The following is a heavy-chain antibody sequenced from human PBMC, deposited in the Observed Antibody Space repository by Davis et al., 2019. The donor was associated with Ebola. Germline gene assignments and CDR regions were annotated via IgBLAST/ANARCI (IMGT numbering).Heavy chain of an antibody. Sequence: SLKISCAASGFTFRNYAMHWVRQVLGKGLEWVSGISWNSDGIDYADSVKGRFTISRDNAKNSLYLQMNSLRDEDTAVYYCARGEQVPARLYYYYYGMDVWGQGTTVTVSS. V-gene: IGHV3-9*01. CDR3: ARGEQVPARLYYYYYGMDV. D-gene: IGHD2-2*01. J-gene: IGHJ6*02. CDR2: ISWNSDGI. CDR1: GFTFRNYA.